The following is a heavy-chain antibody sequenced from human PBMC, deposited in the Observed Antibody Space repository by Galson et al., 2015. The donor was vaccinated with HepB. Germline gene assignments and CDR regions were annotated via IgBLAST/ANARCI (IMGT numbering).Heavy chain of an antibody. V-gene: IGHV3-23*01. D-gene: IGHD6-25*01. CDR1: GITFHTYA. CDR2: ISGCGDRT. Sequence: SLRLSCAAAGSGITFHTYAMSWVRQAPGKGLEWVSGISGCGDRTHYADSVKGRFTTSRDNSKNTLYLQINSLRAEDTAVYFCAKEAAGPGAFDIWGQGTMVTVSS. J-gene: IGHJ3*02. CDR3: AKEAAGPGAFDI.